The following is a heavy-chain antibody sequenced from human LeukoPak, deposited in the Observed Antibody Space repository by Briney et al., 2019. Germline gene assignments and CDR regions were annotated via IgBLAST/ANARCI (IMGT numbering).Heavy chain of an antibody. CDR2: IYYSGST. CDR3: ARDQRGSYFDY. CDR1: GGSISSSSYY. D-gene: IGHD1-26*01. J-gene: IGHJ4*02. V-gene: IGHV4-39*07. Sequence: ETLSLTCTVSGGSISSSSYYWGWIRQPPGKGLEWIGSIYYSGSTYYNPSLKSRVTISVDTSKNQFSLKLSSVTAADTAVYYCARDQRGSYFDYWGQGTLVTVSS.